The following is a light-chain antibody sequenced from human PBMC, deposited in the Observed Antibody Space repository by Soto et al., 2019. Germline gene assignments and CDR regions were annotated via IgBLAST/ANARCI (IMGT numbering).Light chain of an antibody. CDR3: QQYETYSVT. J-gene: IGKJ3*01. CDR1: QIINTW. CDR2: RAS. V-gene: IGKV1-5*03. Sequence: DIQMTQSPSSLSASVGDRVTITCRASQIINTWLAWYQQKPGKAPKLVIYRASNLVNGVPSRFSGSGSGTEFTLTISSLQPDDFSIYYCQQYETYSVTFGPGTKVDL.